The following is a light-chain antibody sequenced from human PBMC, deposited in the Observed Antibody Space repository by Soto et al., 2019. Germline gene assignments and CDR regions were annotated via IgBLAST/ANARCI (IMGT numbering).Light chain of an antibody. CDR1: INDIGGHDF. CDR3: CSYSNRNSLLDV. Sequence: QSALTQPTSVSGSPGQSVTISCTGSINDIGGHDFVSWYQQYPGKAPKLILFEVTTRPSGISDRFSGSKTGNTASLTISGLQAEDEADYYCCSYSNRNSLLDVFGTGTKLTVL. V-gene: IGLV2-14*03. CDR2: EVT. J-gene: IGLJ1*01.